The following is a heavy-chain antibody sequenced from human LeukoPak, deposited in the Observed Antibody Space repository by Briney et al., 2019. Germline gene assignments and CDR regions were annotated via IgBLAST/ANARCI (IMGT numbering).Heavy chain of an antibody. CDR3: ARFPGYCSSTSCYSSFYYGMDV. CDR2: IYYSGST. Sequence: SETLSLTCTVSGGSISSGGYYWSWIRQPPGKGLEWIGYIYYSGSTNYNPSLKSRVTISVDTSKNQFSLKLSSVTAADTAVYYCARFPGYCSSTSCYSSFYYGMDVWGQGTTVTVSS. J-gene: IGHJ6*02. V-gene: IGHV4-61*08. D-gene: IGHD2-2*01. CDR1: GGSISSGGYY.